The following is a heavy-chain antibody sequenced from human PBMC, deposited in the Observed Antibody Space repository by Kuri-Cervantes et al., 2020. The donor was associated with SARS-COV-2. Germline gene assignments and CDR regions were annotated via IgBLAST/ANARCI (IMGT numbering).Heavy chain of an antibody. V-gene: IGHV4-34*01. CDR1: GGSFSGYY. CDR3: ARKVEMATISH. CDR2: INHSGGT. D-gene: IGHD5-24*01. J-gene: IGHJ4*02. Sequence: ESLKISCAVYGGSFSGYYWSWIRQPPGKGLEWIGEINHSGGTNYNPSLKSRVTISVDTSKNQFSLKLSSVTAADTAVYYCARKVEMATISHWGQGTLVTVSS.